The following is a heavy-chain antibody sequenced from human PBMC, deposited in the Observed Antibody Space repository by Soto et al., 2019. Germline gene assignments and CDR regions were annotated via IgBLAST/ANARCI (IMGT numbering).Heavy chain of an antibody. CDR1: GGSVSSYS. Sequence: PEETLSLTCTVSGGSVSSYSWTWVRQPPGKGLEWIGYVYYSGSTHYNPSLKSRVTISLDTSKNQFSLKLTSVTAADTAMYFCASSPPAMVAPNIWGQGTLVTVSS. J-gene: IGHJ4*02. CDR2: VYYSGST. D-gene: IGHD5-18*01. CDR3: ASSPPAMVAPNI. V-gene: IGHV4-59*02.